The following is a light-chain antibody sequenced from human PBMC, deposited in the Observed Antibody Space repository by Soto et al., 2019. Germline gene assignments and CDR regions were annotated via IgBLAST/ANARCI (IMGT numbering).Light chain of an antibody. Sequence: DIQMTQSPSSLSASVGDRVTITCRASQSISSYLNWYQQKPGKAPKLLIYAASSLQSGVPSRFSGSGSGTDFTLTISSLQPEDFATYYCQQSYSWVTFGPGTKVDIK. V-gene: IGKV1-39*01. J-gene: IGKJ3*01. CDR2: AAS. CDR3: QQSYSWVT. CDR1: QSISSY.